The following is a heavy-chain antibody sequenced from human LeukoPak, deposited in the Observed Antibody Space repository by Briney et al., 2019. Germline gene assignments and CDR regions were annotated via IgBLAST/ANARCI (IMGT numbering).Heavy chain of an antibody. CDR2: IWYDGSNK. Sequence: GRSLRLSCAASGFTFSSYGMHWVRQAPGKGLEWVAVIWYDGSNKYYADSVKGRFTISRDNSKNTLYLQMNSLRAEDTAVYYCAKDDSSVYYYLPMYWGQGTLVTVSS. J-gene: IGHJ4*02. V-gene: IGHV3-33*06. CDR1: GFTFSSYG. D-gene: IGHD3-22*01. CDR3: AKDDSSVYYYLPMY.